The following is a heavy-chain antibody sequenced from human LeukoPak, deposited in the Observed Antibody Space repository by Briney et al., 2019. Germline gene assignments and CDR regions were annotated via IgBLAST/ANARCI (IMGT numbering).Heavy chain of an antibody. J-gene: IGHJ5*02. CDR1: GFTFSRHS. V-gene: IGHV3-21*01. CDR2: ISSSSSYI. CDR3: AKDLTPQPANAWFDP. Sequence: GGSLRLSCAASGFTFSRHSINWVRQAPGKGLEWVSSISSSSSYIYYADSVKGRFTISRDNAKNSLYLQMNSLRAEDTAVYYCAKDLTPQPANAWFDPWGQGTLVTVSS. D-gene: IGHD2-2*01.